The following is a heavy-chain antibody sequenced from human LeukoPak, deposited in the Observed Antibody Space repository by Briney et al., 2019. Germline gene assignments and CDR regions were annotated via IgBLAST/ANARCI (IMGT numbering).Heavy chain of an antibody. D-gene: IGHD2-8*01. CDR1: GGSISSGSYY. J-gene: IGHJ5*02. CDR3: AREGCTNGVCYIAWFDP. Sequence: SQTLFLTCTVSGGSISSGSYYWSWIRQPAGKGLEWIGRIYTSGSTNYNPSLKSRVTISVDTSKNQFSLKLSSVTAADTAVYYCAREGCTNGVCYIAWFDPWGQGTLVTVSS. V-gene: IGHV4-61*02. CDR2: IYTSGST.